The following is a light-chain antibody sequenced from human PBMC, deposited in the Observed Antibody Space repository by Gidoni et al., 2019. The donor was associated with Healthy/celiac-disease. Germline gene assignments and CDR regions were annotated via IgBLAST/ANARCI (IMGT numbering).Light chain of an antibody. CDR3: HQFYSTPWT. Sequence: DIVFTPSPDSLALSLGGRATINCKSSQNVLYNSNNKNYLAWYQQKAGQPPKLLIYWASTRESGVPDRFSGSGSGTDFTLTISSLQAEDVAVYYCHQFYSTPWTFGQGTKVEIK. CDR1: QNVLYNSNNKNY. J-gene: IGKJ1*01. CDR2: WAS. V-gene: IGKV4-1*01.